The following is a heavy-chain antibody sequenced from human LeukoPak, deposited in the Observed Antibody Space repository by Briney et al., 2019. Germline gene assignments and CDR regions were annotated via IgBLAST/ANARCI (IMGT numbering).Heavy chain of an antibody. D-gene: IGHD1-26*01. CDR3: AKMGSANFDY. Sequence: PSETLSLTCAVSGGSISSGGYSWSWIRQPPGKGLEWIGYIYHSGSTYYNPSLKSRVTISVDTSKNQFSLKLTSVTAADTAVYYCAKMGSANFDYWGQGTLVTVSS. CDR1: GGSISSGGYS. J-gene: IGHJ4*02. V-gene: IGHV4-30-2*03. CDR2: IYHSGST.